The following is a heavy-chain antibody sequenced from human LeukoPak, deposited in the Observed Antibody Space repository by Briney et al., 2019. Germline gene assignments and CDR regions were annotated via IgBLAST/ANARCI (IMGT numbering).Heavy chain of an antibody. V-gene: IGHV3-21*01. CDR2: ISSSSSSYI. CDR3: ARDGSAVAGMYYYYYYYMDV. CDR1: GFTFSSYS. J-gene: IGHJ6*03. D-gene: IGHD6-19*01. Sequence: GGSLRLSCAASGFTFSSYSMNWVRQAPGKGLEWVSSISSSSSSYIYYADSVKGRFTISRDNAKNSLYLQMNSLRAEDTAVYYCARDGSAVAGMYYYYYYYMDVWGKGTTVTISS.